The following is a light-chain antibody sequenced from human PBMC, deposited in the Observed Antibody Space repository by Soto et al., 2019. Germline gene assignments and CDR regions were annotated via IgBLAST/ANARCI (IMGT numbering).Light chain of an antibody. V-gene: IGLV2-14*03. CDR2: DVS. CDR3: SSYTSGSTSGAVV. CDR1: SSDVGGYNY. J-gene: IGLJ2*01. Sequence: QSVLTQPASVSGSPGQSITISCTGTSSDVGGYNYVSWYQQHPGKAPKLMIYDVSNRPSGVSDRFSGSKSGNTASLTISGLQTEDEADYYCSSYTSGSTSGAVVFGGGTKVTVL.